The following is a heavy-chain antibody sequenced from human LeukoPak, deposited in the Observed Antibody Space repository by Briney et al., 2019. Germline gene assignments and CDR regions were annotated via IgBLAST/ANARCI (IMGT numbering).Heavy chain of an antibody. D-gene: IGHD2-2*01. J-gene: IGHJ4*02. V-gene: IGHV1-69*04. CDR2: IIPILGIA. CDR3: ARGRGCSSTSCYASLDY. CDR1: GYTFTRYG. Sequence: ASVKVSCKASGYTFTRYGISWVRQAPGQGLEWMGRIIPILGIANYAQKFQGRVTITADKSTSTAYMELSSLRSEDTAVYYCARGRGCSSTSCYASLDYWGQGTLVTVSS.